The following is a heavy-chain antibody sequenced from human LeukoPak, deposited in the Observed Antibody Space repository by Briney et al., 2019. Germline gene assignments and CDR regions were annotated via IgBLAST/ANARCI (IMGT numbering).Heavy chain of an antibody. V-gene: IGHV4-39*07. CDR1: GGSIRNTNYY. CDR3: ARAQQLVRGWFDP. Sequence: SETLSLTCTVSGGSIRNTNYYWGWIRQPPGKGLEWIGEINHSGSTNYNPSLKSRVTISVDTSKNQFSLKLSSVTAADTAVYYCARAQQLVRGWFDPWGQGTLVTVSS. CDR2: INHSGST. J-gene: IGHJ5*02. D-gene: IGHD6-13*01.